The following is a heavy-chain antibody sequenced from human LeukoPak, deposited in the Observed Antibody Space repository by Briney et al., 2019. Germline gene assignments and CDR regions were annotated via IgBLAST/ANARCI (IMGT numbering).Heavy chain of an antibody. CDR1: AGSINNYY. V-gene: IGHV4-59*12. CDR2: IYYSGST. J-gene: IGHJ3*02. D-gene: IGHD3-22*01. Sequence: SETLSLTCSFSAGSINNYYWTWVRQPPGKGLEWIGYIYYSGSTYCNPSLKSRVTISVDTSKNQFSLKLSSVTAADTAVYYCATPSYYYDSSGYYLPHDAFDIWGQGTMVTVSS. CDR3: ATPSYYYDSSGYYLPHDAFDI.